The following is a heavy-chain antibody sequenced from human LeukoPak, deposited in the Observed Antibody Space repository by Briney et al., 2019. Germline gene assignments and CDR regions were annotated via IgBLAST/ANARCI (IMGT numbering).Heavy chain of an antibody. CDR2: IYHSGST. CDR3: ARAGSGSFNYYMDV. D-gene: IGHD1-26*01. J-gene: IGHJ6*03. Sequence: SETLSLTCAVSGGSISSSNWWSWVRQPPGKGLEWIGEIYHSGSTNYNPSLKSRVTISVDKSKNQFSLKLSSVTAADTAVYYCARAGSGSFNYYMDVWGKGTTVTVSS. CDR1: GGSISSSNW. V-gene: IGHV4-4*02.